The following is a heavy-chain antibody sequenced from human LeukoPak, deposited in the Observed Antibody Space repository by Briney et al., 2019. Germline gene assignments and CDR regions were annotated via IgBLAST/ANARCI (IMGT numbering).Heavy chain of an antibody. CDR1: GYTFTSYG. V-gene: IGHV1-18*04. CDR2: ISAYNGNT. Sequence: AASVKVSCKASGYTFTSYGISRVRQAPGQGLEWMGWISAYNGNTNYAQKLQGRVTMTTDTSTSTAYMELRSLRSDATAVYYCARGSSGYSYGYAVDYWGQGTLVTVSS. J-gene: IGHJ4*02. CDR3: ARGSSGYSYGYAVDY. D-gene: IGHD5-18*01.